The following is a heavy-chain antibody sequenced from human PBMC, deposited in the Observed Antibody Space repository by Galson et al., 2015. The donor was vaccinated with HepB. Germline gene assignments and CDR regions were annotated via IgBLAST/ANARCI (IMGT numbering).Heavy chain of an antibody. Sequence: SLRLSCAASGFTFSIYSMNCVRHAPGKGLEWVSSISSSSSYIYYADSVKGRFTISRDNAKNSLYLQKNSLRAEDTAVYYCAREGRGEPWFPASLLWGPVDVWGQGTTVTVSS. D-gene: IGHD3-10*01. CDR2: ISSSSSYI. CDR1: GFTFSIYS. CDR3: AREGRGEPWFPASLLWGPVDV. J-gene: IGHJ6*02. V-gene: IGHV3-21*01.